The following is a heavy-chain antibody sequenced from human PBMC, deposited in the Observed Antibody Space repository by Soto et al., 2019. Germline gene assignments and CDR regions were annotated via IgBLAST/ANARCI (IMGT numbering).Heavy chain of an antibody. CDR3: ARGLTFDSNYWLDP. Sequence: ASVKVSCKASGDTFTSYDINWVRQATGQGLEWMGWMNPNSGNTGYAQKFQGRVTMTRNTSISTAYMELSSLRSEDTAVYYCARGLTFDSNYWLDPRGQGTLVTVSS. J-gene: IGHJ5*02. V-gene: IGHV1-8*01. CDR2: MNPNSGNT. CDR1: GDTFTSYD. D-gene: IGHD4-4*01.